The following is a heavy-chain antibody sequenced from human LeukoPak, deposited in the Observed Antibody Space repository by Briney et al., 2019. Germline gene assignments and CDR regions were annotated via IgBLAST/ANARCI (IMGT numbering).Heavy chain of an antibody. D-gene: IGHD3-22*01. V-gene: IGHV3-30*18. CDR2: TSYDGSNK. CDR3: AKAGYYYDSSGYDRYYFDY. Sequence: GGSLRLSCAASGFTFSSYGVHWVRQAPGKGLEWVAVTSYDGSNKDCADSVKGRFTISRDNSKNTLYLQMSSLRAEDTAVYYCAKAGYYYDSSGYDRYYFDYWGQGTLVTVSS. CDR1: GFTFSSYG. J-gene: IGHJ4*02.